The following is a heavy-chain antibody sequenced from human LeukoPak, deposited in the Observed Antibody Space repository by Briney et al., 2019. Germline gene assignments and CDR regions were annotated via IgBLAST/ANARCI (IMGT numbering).Heavy chain of an antibody. D-gene: IGHD4-17*01. Sequence: PGGSLRLSCAGSGFTFRNHGMIWVRQAPGRGLEWVSYISPSGTTIYYADSLRGRFTISRDNAKNSLFLHMNSLGAEDTAVYYCARVDGPTVTTMFFDYWSQGTLVTVSS. CDR2: ISPSGTTI. CDR3: ARVDGPTVTTMFFDY. J-gene: IGHJ4*02. V-gene: IGHV3-48*03. CDR1: GFTFRNHG.